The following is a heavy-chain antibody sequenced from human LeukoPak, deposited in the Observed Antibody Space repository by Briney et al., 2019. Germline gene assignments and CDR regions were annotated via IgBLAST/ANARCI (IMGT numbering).Heavy chain of an antibody. Sequence: SETLSLTCAVYGGSFSGYYWSWIRQPPGKGLEWIGEINHSGSTNYNPSLKSRVTISVDTSKNQFSLKLSSVTATDTAVYYCARDNSNYYYGMDVWGQGTTVTVSS. J-gene: IGHJ6*02. D-gene: IGHD1-20*01. CDR1: GGSFSGYY. V-gene: IGHV4-34*01. CDR2: INHSGST. CDR3: ARDNSNYYYGMDV.